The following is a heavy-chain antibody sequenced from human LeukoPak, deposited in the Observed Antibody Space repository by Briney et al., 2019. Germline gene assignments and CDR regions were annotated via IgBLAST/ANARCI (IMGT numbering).Heavy chain of an antibody. Sequence: PGGSLRLSCATSGFTFNSYWMHWVRQAPGKGLVWVSRINTDGSSTSYADSVKGRFTISRDNAQNTLHLQMNSLRAEDTAVYYCARIGQWGYWYFDLWGRGTFVTVSS. CDR1: GFTFNSYW. V-gene: IGHV3-74*01. D-gene: IGHD6-19*01. CDR2: INTDGSST. CDR3: ARIGQWGYWYFDL. J-gene: IGHJ2*01.